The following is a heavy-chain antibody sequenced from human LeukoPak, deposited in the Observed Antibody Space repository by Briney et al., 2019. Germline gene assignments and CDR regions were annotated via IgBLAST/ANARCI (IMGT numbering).Heavy chain of an antibody. V-gene: IGHV4-39*01. Sequence: PSETLSLTCTVSGGSISGITYYWGWIRQPPGKGLQWIANMYYSGGTHYYNPSLESRVTISVDTSKNQFSLKLSSVTAADTAVYYCARAYYYDTSGYFTGWFDPWGQGTLVTVSS. CDR3: ARAYYYDTSGYFTGWFDP. D-gene: IGHD3-22*01. CDR1: GGSISGITYY. J-gene: IGHJ5*02. CDR2: MYYSGGTH.